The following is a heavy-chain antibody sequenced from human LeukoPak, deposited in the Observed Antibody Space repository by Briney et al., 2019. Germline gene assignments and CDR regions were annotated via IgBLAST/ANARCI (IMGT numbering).Heavy chain of an antibody. V-gene: IGHV4-34*01. CDR1: GGSFSGYY. D-gene: IGHD5-18*01. CDR2: INHSGST. J-gene: IGHJ3*02. CDR3: ARYGLLRLSEINAFHI. Sequence: SETLSLTCAVYGGSFSGYYWSWIRQPPGKGLEWIGEINHSGSTYYSPSLKSRVTISIDTSKNQFSLKLNSVTAADTAVYYCARYGLLRLSEINAFHIWGQGTMVTVSS.